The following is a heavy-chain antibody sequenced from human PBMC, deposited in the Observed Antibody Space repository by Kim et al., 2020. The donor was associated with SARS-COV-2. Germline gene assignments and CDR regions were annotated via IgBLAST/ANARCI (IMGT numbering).Heavy chain of an antibody. Sequence: GGSLRLSCAASGFTFSSYSMNWVRQAPGKGLEWVSYISSSSSTIYYADSVKGRFTISRDNAKNSLYLQMNSLRDEDTAVYYCARDDYGDPFDAFDIWGQGTMVTVSS. D-gene: IGHD4-17*01. CDR2: ISSSSSTI. J-gene: IGHJ3*02. CDR3: ARDDYGDPFDAFDI. CDR1: GFTFSSYS. V-gene: IGHV3-48*02.